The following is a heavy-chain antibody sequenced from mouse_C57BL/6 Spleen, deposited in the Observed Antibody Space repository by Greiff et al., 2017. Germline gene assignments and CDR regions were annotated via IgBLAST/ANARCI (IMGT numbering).Heavy chain of an antibody. CDR2: IDPVDGET. CDR3: SRSQSTRITTELAMDY. V-gene: IGHV14-2*01. J-gene: IGHJ4*01. CDR1: GFNIKDYY. Sequence: EVQLVESGAELVKPGASVKLSCTASGFNIKDYYMHWVKQRTEQGLEWIGRIDPVDGETKYAPKFQGKATITAETSSNTAYLQLSSLTSEDTAVYYCSRSQSTRITTELAMDYWGQGTSVTVSS. D-gene: IGHD1-2*01.